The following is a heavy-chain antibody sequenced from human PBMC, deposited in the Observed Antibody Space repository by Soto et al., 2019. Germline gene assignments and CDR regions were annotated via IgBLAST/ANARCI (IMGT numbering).Heavy chain of an antibody. V-gene: IGHV4-39*01. CDR2: IYYSGST. CDR3: ATSNWFDP. J-gene: IGHJ5*02. CDR1: GGSISSRGYY. Sequence: QLQLQESGPGLVKPSETLSLTCTVSGGSISSRGYYWGWIRQPPGKGLEWIGTIYYSGSTYYNPSLNTLVTIPLDTSKSLFSLKLSSVTAADTAGYYCATSNWFDPWGQGTLVTVSS.